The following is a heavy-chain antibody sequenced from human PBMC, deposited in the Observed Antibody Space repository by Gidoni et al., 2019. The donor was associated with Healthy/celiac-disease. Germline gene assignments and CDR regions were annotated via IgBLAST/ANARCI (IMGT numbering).Heavy chain of an antibody. J-gene: IGHJ6*02. V-gene: IGHV3-48*02. D-gene: IGHD6-19*01. CDR1: GFTFCSYS. CDR2: ISSSSSTI. Sequence: EVQLVESGGGLVQPGGSLRLSCAASGFTFCSYSMNWVRQAPGKGLEWVSYISSSSSTIYYADSVKGRFTISRDNAKNSLYLQMNSLRDEDTAVYYCARDARPPVAVAGTTYNYYYYYGMDVWGQGTTVTVSS. CDR3: ARDARPPVAVAGTTYNYYYYYGMDV.